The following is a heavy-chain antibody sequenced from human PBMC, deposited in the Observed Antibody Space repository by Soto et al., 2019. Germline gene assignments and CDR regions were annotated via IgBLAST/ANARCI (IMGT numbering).Heavy chain of an antibody. CDR1: GGTFSSYA. J-gene: IGHJ4*02. CDR2: IIPIFGTA. V-gene: IGHV1-69*13. CDR3: ARVGGTQLHDGKDDY. Sequence: GASVKVSCKASGGTFSSYAISWVRQAPGQGLEWMGGIIPIFGTANYAQKFQGRVTITADESTSTAYMELSSLRSDDTAVYYCARVGGTQLHDGKDDYWGQGTLVTVSS. D-gene: IGHD1-7*01.